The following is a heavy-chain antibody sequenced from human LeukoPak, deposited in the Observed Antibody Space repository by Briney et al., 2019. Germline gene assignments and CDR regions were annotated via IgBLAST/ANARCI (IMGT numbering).Heavy chain of an antibody. CDR2: ISGSGGST. V-gene: IGHV3-23*01. CDR3: AFCRAGSAACSFDH. J-gene: IGHJ4*02. CDR1: GFTFSNYA. D-gene: IGHD3-10*01. Sequence: GGSLRLSCAASGFTFSNYAMNWVRQAPGKGLEWVSTISGSGGSTYYADSVKGRFTISRDNSKNTLYLQMNSLRAEDTAVYYCAFCRAGSAACSFDHWGQGTLVTVSS.